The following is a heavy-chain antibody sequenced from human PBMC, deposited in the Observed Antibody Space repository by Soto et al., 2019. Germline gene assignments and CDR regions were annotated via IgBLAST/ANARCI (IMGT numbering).Heavy chain of an antibody. V-gene: IGHV3-23*01. CDR3: AKGRRLEVRGVIYYYYGMDV. CDR1: GFTFSSYA. CDR2: ISGSGGST. J-gene: IGHJ6*02. Sequence: GGSLRLSCAASGFTFSSYAMSWVRQAPGKGLEWVSAISGSGGSTYYADSVKGRFTISRDNSKNTLYLQMNSLRAEDTAVYYCAKGRRLEVRGVIYYYYGMDVWGQGTTVTVSS. D-gene: IGHD3-10*01.